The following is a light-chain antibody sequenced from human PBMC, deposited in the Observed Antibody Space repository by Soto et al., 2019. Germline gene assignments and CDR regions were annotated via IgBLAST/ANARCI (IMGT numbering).Light chain of an antibody. CDR1: QSVGST. CDR2: GPS. CDR3: QQYSTSLT. J-gene: IGKJ4*02. V-gene: IGKV3-15*01. Sequence: EILMTQSPATLSVSPGERVILSCRASQSVGSTLAWYQQKPGQAPRLLLRGPSTRATGVPARFSGSGSGTEFTLSISSRQSEDFAVYYCQQYSTSLTFGGGTTLEIK.